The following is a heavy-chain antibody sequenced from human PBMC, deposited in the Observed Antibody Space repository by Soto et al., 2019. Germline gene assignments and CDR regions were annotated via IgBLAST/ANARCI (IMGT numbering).Heavy chain of an antibody. J-gene: IGHJ4*02. Sequence: PGGSLRLSCAASGFTFRNYAMSWVRQAPGKGLEWVSAISGSGDKTYHADSVKGRFAISRDNSKNTLYLQMNSLRAEDTAVYYCAKDDIVATIDYWGLGTLVTVSS. CDR2: ISGSGDKT. D-gene: IGHD5-12*01. CDR1: GFTFRNYA. CDR3: AKDDIVATIDY. V-gene: IGHV3-23*01.